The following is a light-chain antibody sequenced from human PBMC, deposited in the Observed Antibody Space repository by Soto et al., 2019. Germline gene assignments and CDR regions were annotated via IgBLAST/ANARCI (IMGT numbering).Light chain of an antibody. CDR1: QSVSSSY. Sequence: EIVLTQSPGTLSLSPGERATLSCRASQSVSSSYLAWYQQKPGQAPRLLIYGASSRATGIPDRFSGSGSGTDFTLTISRLEPEDCAVSYCQQYGTSRAFGQGTKVEIK. V-gene: IGKV3-20*01. CDR3: QQYGTSRA. J-gene: IGKJ1*01. CDR2: GAS.